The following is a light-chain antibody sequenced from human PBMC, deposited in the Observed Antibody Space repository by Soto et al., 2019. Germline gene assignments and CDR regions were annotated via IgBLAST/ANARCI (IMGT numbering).Light chain of an antibody. Sequence: IPMNQSSSSVASFVRDRVTIHFRASQGISSWLAWYQQKPGKAPKLLIYAASSLQSGVPSRFSGSGSGTDFTLTISSLQPEDFATYYCQQYNTYSTFGQGTKVDI. V-gene: IGKV1D-16*01. J-gene: IGKJ1*01. CDR2: AAS. CDR3: QQYNTYST. CDR1: QGISSW.